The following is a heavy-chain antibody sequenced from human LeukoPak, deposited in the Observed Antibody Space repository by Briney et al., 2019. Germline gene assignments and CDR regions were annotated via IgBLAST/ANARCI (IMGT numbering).Heavy chain of an antibody. CDR2: ISYDGSNK. D-gene: IGHD7-27*01. J-gene: IGHJ4*02. Sequence: GGSLRLSCAASGFTFSSYGVHWVRQAPGKGLGWVAVISYDGSNKYYADSVKGRFTISRDNSKNTLYLQMNSLRAEDTAVYYCAKDHLVLGMLDYWGQGTLVTVSS. CDR1: GFTFSSYG. V-gene: IGHV3-30*18. CDR3: AKDHLVLGMLDY.